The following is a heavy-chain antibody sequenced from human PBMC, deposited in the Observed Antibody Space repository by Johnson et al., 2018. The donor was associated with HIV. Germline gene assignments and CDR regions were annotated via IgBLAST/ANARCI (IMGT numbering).Heavy chain of an antibody. V-gene: IGHV3-20*04. D-gene: IGHD6-13*01. CDR3: ARDGVYSSPGDALDI. CDR1: GFTFDEYD. Sequence: VQLVESGGGVARPGGSLRLSCEASGFTFDEYDMSWVRQAPGKGLEWVSSINWKGATPGSADSVKGRFTISRDNAKNFLYLQMNSLRAEDTAVYYCARDGVYSSPGDALDIWGHGTMVTVSS. CDR2: INWKGATP. J-gene: IGHJ3*02.